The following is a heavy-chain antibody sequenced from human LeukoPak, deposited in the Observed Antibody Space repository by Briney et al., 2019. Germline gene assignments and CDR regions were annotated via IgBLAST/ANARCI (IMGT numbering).Heavy chain of an antibody. CDR2: IHSSGRTI. CDR1: GFTFSTYS. CDR3: ARDQYDTWSRRGNFDS. J-gene: IGHJ4*02. V-gene: IGHV3-48*01. D-gene: IGHD3-3*01. Sequence: GGSLRLSCAASGFTFSTYSMNWVRQAPGKGLEWVSYIHSSGRTIYYADSVKGRFTISRDNAKNSLYLQMNSLRAEDTAVFYCARDQYDTWSRRGNFDSWGQGTLVIVSS.